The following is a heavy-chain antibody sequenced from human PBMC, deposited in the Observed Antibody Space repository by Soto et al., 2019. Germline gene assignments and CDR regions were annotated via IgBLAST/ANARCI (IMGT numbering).Heavy chain of an antibody. D-gene: IGHD3-10*01. CDR1: GFTFSSYA. J-gene: IGHJ6*02. Sequence: GGSLRLSCAASGFTFSSYAMSWVRQAPGKGLEWVSAISGSGGSTYYADSVKGRFTISRDNSKNTLYLQMNSLRAEDTAVYYCAKDLKTLLWFGESWDVDVWGQGTTVTVSS. CDR2: ISGSGGST. CDR3: AKDLKTLLWFGESWDVDV. V-gene: IGHV3-23*01.